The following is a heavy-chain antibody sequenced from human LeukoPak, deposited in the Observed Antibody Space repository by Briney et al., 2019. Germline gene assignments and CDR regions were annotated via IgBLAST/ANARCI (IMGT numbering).Heavy chain of an antibody. CDR2: IKQDGSEK. J-gene: IGHJ4*02. Sequence: GXSLRLSCAASGFTFSSYWMSWVRQAPGKGLEWVANIKQDGSEKYYVDSVKGRFTISRDNAKNSLYLQMNSLRADDTAVYYCARDRWGYSYGGDWGQGTLVTVSS. CDR3: ARDRWGYSYGGD. CDR1: GFTFSSYW. D-gene: IGHD5-18*01. V-gene: IGHV3-7*01.